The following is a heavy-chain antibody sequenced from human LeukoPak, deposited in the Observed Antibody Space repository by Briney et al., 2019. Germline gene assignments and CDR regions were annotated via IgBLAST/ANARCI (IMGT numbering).Heavy chain of an antibody. J-gene: IGHJ5*01. CDR1: GFTFSNAW. Sequence: KPGGSLRLSCAASGFTFSNAWMSWVRQAPGKGLEWVGHIKSKTDGGTTDCAAHVKGRFTISRDDSKNTLYLQMNSLKTEDTAVYYCAKRSRDSSGWFDSWGQGSLLSVSS. V-gene: IGHV3-15*01. CDR2: IKSKTDGGTT. D-gene: IGHD6-19*01. CDR3: AKRSRDSSGWFDS.